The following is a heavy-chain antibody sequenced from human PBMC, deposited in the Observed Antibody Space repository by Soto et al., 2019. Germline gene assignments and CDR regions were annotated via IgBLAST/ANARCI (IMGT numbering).Heavy chain of an antibody. CDR2: IKQDGSEK. J-gene: IGHJ5*02. V-gene: IGHV3-7*05. CDR3: GRDLSYFDP. Sequence: PGGSLRLSCAASGFTFSSYWMSWVRQAPGTGLEWVANIKQDGSEKYYVDSVEGRFTISRDNAKNSLYLQMNSLRVEDTAVYYCGRDLSYFDPWGQGTLVTVSS. CDR1: GFTFSSYW.